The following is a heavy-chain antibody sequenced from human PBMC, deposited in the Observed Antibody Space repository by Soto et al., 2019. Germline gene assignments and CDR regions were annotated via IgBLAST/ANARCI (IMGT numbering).Heavy chain of an antibody. CDR3: AKGRPRYRSGWLDY. V-gene: IGHV3-30*18. CDR2: ISYDGSNK. CDR1: GFTFSSYG. Sequence: QVQLVESGGGVVHPGRSLRLSCAASGFTFSSYGMHCVRQAPGKALEWVAVISYDGSNKYYEDSVKGRFNISRDKSKNTLYLQMNSLRAEDTAVYYCAKGRPRYRSGWLDYWGQGTLVTVSS. J-gene: IGHJ4*02. D-gene: IGHD6-19*01.